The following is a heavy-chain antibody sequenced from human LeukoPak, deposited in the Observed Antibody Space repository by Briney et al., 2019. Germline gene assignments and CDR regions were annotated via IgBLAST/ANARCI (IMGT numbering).Heavy chain of an antibody. CDR1: GFTFSSYA. D-gene: IGHD3-10*01. V-gene: IGHV3-48*03. CDR2: VSSSGSTI. CDR3: ASAYYDSGNYPYYFDY. Sequence: PGGSLRLSCAASGFTFSSYAMHWVRQAPGKGLEWVSYVSSSGSTIYYADSVRGRFTISRDNAKNLLNLQMNSLRAEDTAVYYCASAYYDSGNYPYYFDYWGQGTLVTVSS. J-gene: IGHJ4*02.